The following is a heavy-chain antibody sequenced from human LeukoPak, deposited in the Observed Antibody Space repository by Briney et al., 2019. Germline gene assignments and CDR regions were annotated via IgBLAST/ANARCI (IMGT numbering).Heavy chain of an antibody. CDR1: GYSFTSYW. J-gene: IGHJ4*02. CDR2: IYPGDSDT. CDR3: ARPYCSGGSCYSQGFDY. D-gene: IGHD2-15*01. V-gene: IGHV5-51*01. Sequence: GESLKISCKGSGYSFTSYWIGWVRQMPGKGLEWMGIIYPGDSDTRYSPSFQGQVTISADKSISTAYLQWSSLKASDTAMYYCARPYCSGGSCYSQGFDYWGQGTLVIVSS.